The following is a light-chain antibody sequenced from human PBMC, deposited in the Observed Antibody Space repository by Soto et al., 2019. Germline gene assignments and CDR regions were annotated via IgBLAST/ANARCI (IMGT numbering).Light chain of an antibody. Sequence: AIQMTQSPSSPSASVGDRVTITCRASQGIGNDLDWFQQKPGKAPKLLIYAASNLQSGVPARFSGSGSGTDFTLTISSLQPEDFATYYCLQKYFYPFTFGPGTKVDIK. J-gene: IGKJ3*01. CDR3: LQKYFYPFT. CDR2: AAS. CDR1: QGIGND. V-gene: IGKV1-6*01.